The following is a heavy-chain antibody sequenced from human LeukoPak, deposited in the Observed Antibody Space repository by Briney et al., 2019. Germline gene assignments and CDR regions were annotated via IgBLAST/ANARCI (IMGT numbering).Heavy chain of an antibody. D-gene: IGHD3-22*01. CDR1: GYTFTGYY. J-gene: IGHJ4*02. V-gene: IGHV1-2*02. CDR3: ARDRRYYDSSGYYPNYYFDY. CDR2: INPNSGGT. Sequence: GASVKVSCKASGYTFTGYYMHWVRQAPGQGLEWMGWINPNSGGTNYAQKFQGRVTMTRDTSISTAYMKLSRLGSDDTAVYYCARDRRYYDSSGYYPNYYFDYWGQGTLVTVSS.